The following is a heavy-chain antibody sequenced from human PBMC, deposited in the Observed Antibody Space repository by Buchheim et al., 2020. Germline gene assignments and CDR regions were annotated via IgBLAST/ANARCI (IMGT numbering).Heavy chain of an antibody. CDR2: IYYSGST. CDR3: ARGGTGDPLDY. J-gene: IGHJ4*02. Sequence: QVQLQESGPGLVKPSETLSLTCTVSGGSIRSYYWSWIRQPPGKGLEWIAYIYYSGSTNYSPSLKSRVIISIDTSKSQFSLKLTSVTAADTAVYYCARGGTGDPLDYWGQGTL. D-gene: IGHD7-27*01. CDR1: GGSIRSYY. V-gene: IGHV4-59*01.